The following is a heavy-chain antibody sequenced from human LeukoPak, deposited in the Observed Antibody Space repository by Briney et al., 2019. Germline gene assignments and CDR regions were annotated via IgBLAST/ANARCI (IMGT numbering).Heavy chain of an antibody. V-gene: IGHV1-69*05. CDR1: GGTFSSYA. J-gene: IGHJ4*02. D-gene: IGHD2-2*02. CDR2: IIPIFGTA. CDR3: ASCISCYMYYFDY. Sequence: SVKVSCKASGGTFSSYAISWVRQAPGQGLEWMGGIIPIFGTANYAQKSQGRVTITTDESTSTAYMELSSLRSEDTAVYYCASCISCYMYYFDYWGQGTLVTVSS.